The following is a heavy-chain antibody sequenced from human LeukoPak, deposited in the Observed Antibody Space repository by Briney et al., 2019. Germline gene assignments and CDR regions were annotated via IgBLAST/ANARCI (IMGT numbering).Heavy chain of an antibody. CDR2: INAGNGNT. CDR3: ARGQLWFGEFHFDY. J-gene: IGHJ4*02. Sequence: ASVKVSCKASGYTFTSYATHWVRQAPGQRLEWMGWINAGNGNTKYSQKFQGRVTITRDTSASTAYMELSSLRSEDTAVYYCARGQLWFGEFHFDYWGQGTLVTVSS. D-gene: IGHD3-10*01. V-gene: IGHV1-3*01. CDR1: GYTFTSYA.